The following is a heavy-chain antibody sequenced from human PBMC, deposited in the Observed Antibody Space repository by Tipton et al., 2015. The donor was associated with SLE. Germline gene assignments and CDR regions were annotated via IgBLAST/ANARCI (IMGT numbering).Heavy chain of an antibody. Sequence: SLRLSCAASGFTLSNYWMYWVRQPPGKGLECVANINQDGIEKYYVDSVKGRFTVSRDNAKNSMYLQMNSLRAEDTAVYYCARDAYRGMDVWGQGTTVTVS. CDR1: GFTLSNYW. J-gene: IGHJ6*02. V-gene: IGHV3-7*01. CDR3: ARDAYRGMDV. D-gene: IGHD2-21*01. CDR2: INQDGIEK.